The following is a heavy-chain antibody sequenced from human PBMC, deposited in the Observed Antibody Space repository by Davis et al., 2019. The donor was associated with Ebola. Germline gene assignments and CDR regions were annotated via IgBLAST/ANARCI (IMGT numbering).Heavy chain of an antibody. D-gene: IGHD3-9*01. Sequence: ASVKVSCKASGYRFTSYYMHWVRQAPGQGLEWMGIINPITGGTSYAQNFQVRVNMTRDTSTSTVYMELSSLRSEDTATYFCARDFDRGNYYFDYWGPGTPVTVSS. CDR3: ARDFDRGNYYFDY. CDR2: INPITGGT. J-gene: IGHJ4*02. V-gene: IGHV1-46*01. CDR1: GYRFTSYY.